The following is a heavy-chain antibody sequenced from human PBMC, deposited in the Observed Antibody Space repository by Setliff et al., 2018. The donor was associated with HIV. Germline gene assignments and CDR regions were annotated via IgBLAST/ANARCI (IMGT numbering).Heavy chain of an antibody. CDR1: GGSISSGGPGYY. D-gene: IGHD3-9*01. V-gene: IGHV4-39*07. CDR2: VYYSGST. CDR3: ARDQPQDYDSLTGYYTGRYFDY. Sequence: SETLSLTCTVSGGSISSGGPGYYWGWVRQPPGGGLEWIGSVYYSGSTYYNPSLRSRVTISVDTSKNQLSLRLTSVTAADTAVYYCARDQPQDYDSLTGYYTGRYFDYWGRGTLVTVSS. J-gene: IGHJ4*02.